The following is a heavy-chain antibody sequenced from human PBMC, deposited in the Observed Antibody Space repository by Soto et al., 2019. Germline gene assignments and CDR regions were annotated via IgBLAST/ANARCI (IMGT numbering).Heavy chain of an antibody. Sequence: SETVSLTCAVYGGSFSGYYWTWIRQPPGTGLEWIGEINHSGSTNYNPSLKSRVTIPVDTSKNQFSLKLTSVTAADTAVYYCARDKITGLFDYWGQGTLVT. CDR1: GGSFSGYY. CDR3: ARDKITGLFDY. V-gene: IGHV4-34*01. J-gene: IGHJ4*02. D-gene: IGHD2-8*02. CDR2: INHSGST.